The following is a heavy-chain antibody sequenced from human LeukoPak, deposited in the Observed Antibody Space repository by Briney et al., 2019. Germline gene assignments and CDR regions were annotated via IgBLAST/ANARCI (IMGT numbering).Heavy chain of an antibody. CDR1: GGSISSGSYY. CDR3: ARESRTHNWFDP. CDR2: IYYSGST. J-gene: IGHJ5*02. Sequence: SETLSLTCTVSGGSISSGSYYWGWIRQPPGTGLEWIGSIYYSGSTYYNPSLKSRVTISVDTSKNQFSLKLSSVTAADTAVYYCARESRTHNWFDPWGQGTLVTVSS. D-gene: IGHD5/OR15-5a*01. V-gene: IGHV4-39*07.